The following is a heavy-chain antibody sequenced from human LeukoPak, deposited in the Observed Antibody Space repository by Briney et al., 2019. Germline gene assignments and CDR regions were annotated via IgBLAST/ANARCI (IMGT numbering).Heavy chain of an antibody. CDR2: ISGSGGST. V-gene: IGHV3-23*01. CDR3: AKVETTVGATGPPHS. Sequence: GGSLRLSCAASGFTFSSYAMSWVRQAPGKGLEWVSDISGSGGSTYYADSVRGRFTISRDNSKNTPHRQMNGWRAENTAVYYCAKVETTVGATGPPHSWGQGTLVTVSS. D-gene: IGHD1-26*01. CDR1: GFTFSSYA. J-gene: IGHJ4*02.